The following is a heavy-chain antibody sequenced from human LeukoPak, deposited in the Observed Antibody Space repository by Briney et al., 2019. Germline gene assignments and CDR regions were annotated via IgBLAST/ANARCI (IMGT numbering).Heavy chain of an antibody. CDR1: GFTFSSYA. D-gene: IGHD6-19*01. CDR3: AKGRGWYRSFDY. CDR2: ISGSGGST. Sequence: GGSLRLSCAASGFTFSSYAMRWVRPAPGRGVEGVSAISGSGGSTYYADCVKGRFTISRNNSKNTLYLQMNSLRAEDTSVYYCAKGRGWYRSFDYWGQGTLVTVSS. V-gene: IGHV3-23*01. J-gene: IGHJ4*02.